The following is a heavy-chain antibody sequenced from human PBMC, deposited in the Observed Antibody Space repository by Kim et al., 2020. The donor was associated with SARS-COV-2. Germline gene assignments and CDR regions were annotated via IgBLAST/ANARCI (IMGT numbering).Heavy chain of an antibody. D-gene: IGHD5-12*01. CDR3: AVEMATYYYYYYGMDV. CDR2: ISSSGSTI. V-gene: IGHV3-48*03. J-gene: IGHJ6*02. Sequence: GGSLRLSCATSGFTFSSYEMTWVRQAPGKGLEWVSYISSSGSTIYYADSVKGRFTISRDNAKNSLYLQMNSLRAEDTAVYYCAVEMATYYYYYYGMDVWGQGTTVTVSS. CDR1: GFTFSSYE.